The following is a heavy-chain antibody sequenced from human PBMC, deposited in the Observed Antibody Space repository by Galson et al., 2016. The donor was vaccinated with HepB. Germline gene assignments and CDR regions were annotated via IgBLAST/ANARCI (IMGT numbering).Heavy chain of an antibody. Sequence: SLRLSCAASGFTFSSYAMNWVRQAPGKGLEWVSTISGSETTSYADSMKGRFTISRDNSKNTLFLQMNSLRVEDMAVYYCAKGSDYYGWGSYPYYFDYWGQGPLVTVSS. V-gene: IGHV3-23*01. CDR3: AKGSDYYGWGSYPYYFDY. CDR2: ISGSETT. D-gene: IGHD3-10*01. CDR1: GFTFSSYA. J-gene: IGHJ4*02.